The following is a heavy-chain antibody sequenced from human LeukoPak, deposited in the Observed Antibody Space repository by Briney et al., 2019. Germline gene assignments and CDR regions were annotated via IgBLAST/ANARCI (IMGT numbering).Heavy chain of an antibody. Sequence: GGSLRLSCAASRFTFSNYAMSWVRQAPGKGLEWVSGISGSGGSTYYADSVKGRFTISRDNSKNTLYLQMNSLKTEDTAVYYCTTSPPQAVVVINPRDYWGQGTLVTVSS. V-gene: IGHV3-23*01. J-gene: IGHJ4*02. D-gene: IGHD3-22*01. CDR1: RFTFSNYA. CDR3: TTSPPQAVVVINPRDY. CDR2: ISGSGGST.